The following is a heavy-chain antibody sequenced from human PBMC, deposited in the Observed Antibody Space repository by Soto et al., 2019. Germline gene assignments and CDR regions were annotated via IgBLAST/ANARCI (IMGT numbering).Heavy chain of an antibody. V-gene: IGHV1-46*01. D-gene: IGHD6-6*01. CDR3: AREYFSSSIHYGMDV. Sequence: ASVKVSCKASGYTFTSYYMHWVRQAPGQGLEWMGIINPSGGSTSYAQKFQGRVTMTRDTSSSTVYMELSSLRSEDTAVYYCAREYFSSSIHYGMDVWGQGTTVTVSS. CDR1: GYTFTSYY. CDR2: INPSGGST. J-gene: IGHJ6*02.